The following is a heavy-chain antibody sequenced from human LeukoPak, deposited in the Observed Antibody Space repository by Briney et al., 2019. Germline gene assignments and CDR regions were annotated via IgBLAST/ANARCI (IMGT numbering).Heavy chain of an antibody. CDR2: IYYSGST. CDR3: ARGSRGWYYFDY. D-gene: IGHD6-19*01. Sequence: SETLSLTCTVSGGSISSYYWSGIRQPPGKGLEWIGYIYYSGSTNYNPSLKGRVTISVDTSKNQFSLKLSSVTAADTAVYYCARGSRGWYYFDYWGQGTLVTVSS. V-gene: IGHV4-59*01. J-gene: IGHJ4*02. CDR1: GGSISSYY.